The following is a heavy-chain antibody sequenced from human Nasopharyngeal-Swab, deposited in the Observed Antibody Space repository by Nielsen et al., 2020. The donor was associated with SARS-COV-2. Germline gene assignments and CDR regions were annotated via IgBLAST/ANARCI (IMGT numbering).Heavy chain of an antibody. CDR3: VKDNLLRAFDL. CDR1: GFTFDDYA. Sequence: GESLTLSCAASGFTFDDYAIHWVRQAPGRGLEWVSGISWDSGNIGYADSVKGRFTISRDNAKNSLYLQMNSLRAEDTALYYCVKDNLLRAFDLWGQGTMVTVSS. CDR2: ISWDSGNI. V-gene: IGHV3-9*01. J-gene: IGHJ3*01. D-gene: IGHD2-15*01.